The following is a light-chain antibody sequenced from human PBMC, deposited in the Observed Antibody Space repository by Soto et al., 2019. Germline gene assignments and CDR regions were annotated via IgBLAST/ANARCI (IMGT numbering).Light chain of an antibody. CDR3: QSYDSSLYV. V-gene: IGLV1-40*01. J-gene: IGLJ1*01. Sequence: QSVLTQPPSVSGAPGQRVTISCTGSSSNIGAGYDVHWYQQLPGTAPKLLISGNTNRPSGVPDRFSGSKSGTSASLAITGLQAEDEAEYYCQSYDSSLYVFGTGTKLTVL. CDR2: GNT. CDR1: SSNIGAGYD.